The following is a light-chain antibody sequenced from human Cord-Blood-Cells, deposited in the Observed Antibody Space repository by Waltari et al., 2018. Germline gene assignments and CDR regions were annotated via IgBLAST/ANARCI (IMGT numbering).Light chain of an antibody. J-gene: IGKJ1*01. CDR2: AAS. V-gene: IGKV1D-8*01. Sequence: VIWMTQSPSLLSASTGDRVTISCRMSQGISSYLACYQQKPGKALELLNYAASTLQSGAPARFSGSRSGTGFTITVRCLHSEDFATYYWQQYYSFPWTFGQGPKVEIK. CDR3: QQYYSFPWT. CDR1: QGISSY.